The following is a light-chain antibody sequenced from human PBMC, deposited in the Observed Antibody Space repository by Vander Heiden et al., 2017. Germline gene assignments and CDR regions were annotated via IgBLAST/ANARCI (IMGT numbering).Light chain of an antibody. J-gene: IGLJ3*02. Sequence: QSVLPQPPSASGTPGQRVTISCSGSSSNIGSNTVNWYQQLPGTAPKLLIYSNNQRPSGVPDRFSGSKSGTSASLAISGLQSEDEADYYCAAWDDRLNVLVFGGGTKLTVL. V-gene: IGLV1-44*01. CDR3: AAWDDRLNVLV. CDR2: SNN. CDR1: SSNIGSNT.